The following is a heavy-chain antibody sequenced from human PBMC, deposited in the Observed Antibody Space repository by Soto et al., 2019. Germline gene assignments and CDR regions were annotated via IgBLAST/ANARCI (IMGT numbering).Heavy chain of an antibody. D-gene: IGHD5-18*01. J-gene: IGHJ4*02. CDR3: ARAAYRYGYREDE. CDR1: GGSISSGDYN. Sequence: QVQLQESGPGLVKPSQTLSLTCTVSGGSISSGDYNWSWIRQPPGMGLEWIGYIYYSGSTYYHPSLKNRVTISVDTSTNQFSLKLSSVTAADTAVYYCARAAYRYGYREDEWGQGTLVTVSS. CDR2: IYYSGST. V-gene: IGHV4-30-4*08.